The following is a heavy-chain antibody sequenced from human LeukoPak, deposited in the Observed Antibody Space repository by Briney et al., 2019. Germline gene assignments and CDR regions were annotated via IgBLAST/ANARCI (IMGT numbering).Heavy chain of an antibody. D-gene: IGHD4-23*01. CDR1: GFTFSAYE. CDR3: ARDTLEYSNSPDALDI. Sequence: GGSLRFSCAASGFTFSAYEMNWVRQAPGKGLEWVSNIGSSGSTVYYADSVKGRFTISRDNAKNSLYIQMESLRDEDTAIYYCARDTLEYSNSPDALDIWGQGTMVTVSS. CDR2: IGSSGSTV. J-gene: IGHJ3*02. V-gene: IGHV3-48*03.